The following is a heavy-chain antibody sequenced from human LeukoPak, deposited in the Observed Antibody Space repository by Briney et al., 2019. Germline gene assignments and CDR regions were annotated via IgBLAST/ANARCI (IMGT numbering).Heavy chain of an antibody. CDR2: IKQEGSEK. CDR1: GFTFSSYW. Sequence: GGSLRLSCVASGFTFSSYWMSWVRQAPGKGLEWVANIKQEGSEKYYVDSVKGRFTISRDDAKNSLYLQMNSPRPEDTAVYYCARDGIDYWGQGTLVTVSS. CDR3: ARDGIDY. D-gene: IGHD1-26*01. V-gene: IGHV3-7*05. J-gene: IGHJ4*02.